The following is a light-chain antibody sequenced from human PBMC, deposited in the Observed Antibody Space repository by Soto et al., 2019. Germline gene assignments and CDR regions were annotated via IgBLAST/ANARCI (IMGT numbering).Light chain of an antibody. J-gene: IGKJ5*01. CDR1: QGISNY. V-gene: IGKV1-16*01. CDR3: QHYDGYPQT. CDR2: GAS. Sequence: DIPMTQSPSSLSASVGDRVTITCRASQGISNYLVWLQQKPGKAPKSLIYGASSLHSGVPSRFSGSGSGTHFTLTISGLQRDDFAIYYCQHYDGYPQTFGQGTRLEIK.